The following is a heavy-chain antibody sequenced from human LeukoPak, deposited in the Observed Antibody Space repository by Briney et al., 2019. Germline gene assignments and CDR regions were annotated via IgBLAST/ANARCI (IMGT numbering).Heavy chain of an antibody. CDR1: GGSISSGDYY. CDR3: ARGRENSGSYYPGGHY. J-gene: IGHJ4*02. CDR2: IYYSGST. D-gene: IGHD1-26*01. Sequence: SETLSLTCTVSGGSISSGDYYWSWIRQPPGKGLEWIGYIYYSGSTYYNPSLKSRVTISVDTSKNQFSLKLSSVTAADTAVYYCARGRENSGSYYPGGHYWGQGTLVTVSS. V-gene: IGHV4-30-4*01.